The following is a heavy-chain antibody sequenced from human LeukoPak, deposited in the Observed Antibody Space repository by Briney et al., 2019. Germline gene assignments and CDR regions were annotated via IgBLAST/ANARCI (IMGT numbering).Heavy chain of an antibody. CDR3: ARESYYDILTGYNYFDY. V-gene: IGHV1-69*01. CDR1: GFTFSSYA. CDR2: IIPIFGTA. Sequence: GGSLRLSCAASGFTFSSYAISWVRQAPGQGLEWMGGIIPIFGTANYAQKFQGRVTITADESTSTAYMELSSLRSEDTAVYYCARESYYDILTGYNYFDYWGQGTLVTVSS. D-gene: IGHD3-9*01. J-gene: IGHJ4*02.